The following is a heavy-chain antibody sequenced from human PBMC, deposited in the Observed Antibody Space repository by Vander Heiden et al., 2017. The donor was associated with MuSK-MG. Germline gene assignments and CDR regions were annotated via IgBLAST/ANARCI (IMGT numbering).Heavy chain of an antibody. CDR3: ARDRSNSDY. Sequence: QVQLVQSGPEVREPGASVRVSCKASGFALNPSGITWVRQAPGQGLGWMGWISVYHGSTDYTKRFQGRVTVTADTSTNTAYMDLRSLRSDDTAIDYCARDRSNSDYWGQGTRGTVSS. CDR1: GFALNPSG. V-gene: IGHV1-18*01. J-gene: IGHJ4*02. CDR2: ISVYHGST.